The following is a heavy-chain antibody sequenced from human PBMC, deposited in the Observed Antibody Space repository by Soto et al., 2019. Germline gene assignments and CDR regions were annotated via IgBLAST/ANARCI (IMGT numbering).Heavy chain of an antibody. Sequence: SETLSITCTFSGVYISSYYLSWIRQPPGKGLEWIGYIYYSGSTNYNPSLKSRVTISVDASKNQFSLKLSSVTAADTAVYYCARGSPRGWFDPWGQGTLVNVSS. V-gene: IGHV4-59*01. D-gene: IGHD3-10*01. CDR3: ARGSPRGWFDP. CDR2: IYYSGST. J-gene: IGHJ5*02. CDR1: GVYISSYY.